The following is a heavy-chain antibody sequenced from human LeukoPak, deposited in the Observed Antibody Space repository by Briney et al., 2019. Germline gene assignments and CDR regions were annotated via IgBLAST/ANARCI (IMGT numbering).Heavy chain of an antibody. CDR1: GYSISSGYY. CDR3: ARGVPYDSSGYYYDEDAFDI. J-gene: IGHJ3*02. D-gene: IGHD3-22*01. V-gene: IGHV4-38-2*01. CDR2: IYHSGST. Sequence: PSETLSLTCAVSGYSISSGYYWGWIRQPPGKGLEWIGSIYHSGSTYYNPSLKSRVTISVDTSKNQFSLKLSSVTAADTAVYYCARGVPYDSSGYYYDEDAFDIWGQGTMVTVSS.